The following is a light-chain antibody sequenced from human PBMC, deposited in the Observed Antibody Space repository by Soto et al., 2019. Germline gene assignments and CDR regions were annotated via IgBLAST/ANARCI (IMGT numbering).Light chain of an antibody. CDR1: QSISSR. Sequence: DIQMTQSPSTLSASVGDRVTITCGASQSISSRLAWYQQKPGKVPKLLIYKASSLESGVPSRFSGSGSGTEFTLTISSLQPDDFATYYCQQYDSYSWTFGQGTKVEI. J-gene: IGKJ1*01. CDR2: KAS. CDR3: QQYDSYSWT. V-gene: IGKV1-5*03.